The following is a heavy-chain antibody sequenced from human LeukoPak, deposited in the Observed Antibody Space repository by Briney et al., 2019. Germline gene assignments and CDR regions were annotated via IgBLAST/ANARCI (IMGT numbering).Heavy chain of an antibody. CDR1: GFTFSGHS. D-gene: IGHD6-13*01. CDR3: GRVIAGAIDY. J-gene: IGHJ4*02. V-gene: IGHV3-7*01. Sequence: GGSLRLFCAASGFTFSGHSMTWVRQAPGKGLEWVANINLDGSERFYVDFVKGRFTISRDNADNSMYLQMNSLRAEDTAVYYCGRVIAGAIDYWGQGTLVTVSS. CDR2: INLDGSER.